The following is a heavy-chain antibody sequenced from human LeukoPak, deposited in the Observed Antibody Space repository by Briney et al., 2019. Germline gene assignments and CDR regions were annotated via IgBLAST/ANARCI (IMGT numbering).Heavy chain of an antibody. J-gene: IGHJ4*02. V-gene: IGHV3-30*02. Sequence: GGSLRLSCAASGFTFTSYDMHWVRQAPGKGLEWVAFIRYDGSNKYYADSVKGRFTISRDNSKNTLYLQMNSLRAEDTAVYYCARGTPAYSYGSSDYHYGHLDYWGQGTLVTVSS. D-gene: IGHD3-22*01. CDR3: ARGTPAYSYGSSDYHYGHLDY. CDR2: IRYDGSNK. CDR1: GFTFTSYD.